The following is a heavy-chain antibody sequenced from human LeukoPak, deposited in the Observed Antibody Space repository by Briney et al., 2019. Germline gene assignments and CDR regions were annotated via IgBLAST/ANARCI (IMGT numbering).Heavy chain of an antibody. CDR2: ISFDGSSQ. J-gene: IGHJ4*02. D-gene: IGHD1-26*01. V-gene: IGHV3-30*18. CDR3: AKPPEVGATVGYFDY. Sequence: GGSLRLSCAASGFTFSTKYMSWVRQAPGKGLEWVALISFDGSSQYYADSVKGRFTISRDNSKNTLYLQMNSLRAEDTAVYYCAKPPEVGATVGYFDYWGQGTLVTVSS. CDR1: GFTFSTKY.